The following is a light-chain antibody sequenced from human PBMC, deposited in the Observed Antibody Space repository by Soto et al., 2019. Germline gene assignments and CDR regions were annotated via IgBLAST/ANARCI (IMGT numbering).Light chain of an antibody. J-gene: IGKJ5*01. CDR3: QHYHGWPIT. Sequence: EIVMTQSPATLSVSLGEGGTVSCTASQSVRSHLAWYQHKPGQAPRILFYDESTRATGIPARFSGSGSGTELTLTISSLQSEDFAVYYCQHYHGWPITFGQGTRLEIK. CDR2: DES. CDR1: QSVRSH. V-gene: IGKV3-15*01.